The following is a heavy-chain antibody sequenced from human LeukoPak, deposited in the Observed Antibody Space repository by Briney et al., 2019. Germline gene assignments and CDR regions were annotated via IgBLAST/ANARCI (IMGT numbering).Heavy chain of an antibody. J-gene: IGHJ6*02. Sequence: GASVKVSCKASGYTFTSYAISWVRQAPGQGLEWMGGIIPIFGTANYAQKFQGRVTITADESTSTAYMELSSLRSEDTAVYYCASISSGYYLYYYYGMDVWGQGTTVTVSS. V-gene: IGHV1-69*13. CDR3: ASISSGYYLYYYYGMDV. CDR2: IIPIFGTA. CDR1: GYTFTSYA. D-gene: IGHD3-22*01.